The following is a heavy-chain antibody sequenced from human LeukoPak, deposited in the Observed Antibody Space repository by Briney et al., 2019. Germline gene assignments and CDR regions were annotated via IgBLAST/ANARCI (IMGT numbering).Heavy chain of an antibody. CDR2: ISSSSYI. Sequence: GGSLRLSCAASGFTFSSYSMNWVRQAPGKGLEWVSSISSSSYIYYADSVKGRLTISRDNAKNSLYLQMNSLRAEDTAVYYCAKDSPPYCGGDCYSGDYFDYWGQGTLVTVSS. CDR1: GFTFSSYS. D-gene: IGHD2-21*02. V-gene: IGHV3-21*01. J-gene: IGHJ4*02. CDR3: AKDSPPYCGGDCYSGDYFDY.